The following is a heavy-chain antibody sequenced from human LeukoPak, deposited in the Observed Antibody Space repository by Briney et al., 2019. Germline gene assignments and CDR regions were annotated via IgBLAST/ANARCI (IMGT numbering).Heavy chain of an antibody. CDR2: IYPDDSNT. Sequence: GESLKISCKASAYSFSAYWIGWVRQMPGKGLERMGIIYPDDSNTRYGPSFEGQVTISADRSINTAYLQWSSLKASDTAIYYCARVFGAYFDYWGQGTLVTVSS. V-gene: IGHV5-51*01. CDR3: ARVFGAYFDY. CDR1: AYSFSAYW. J-gene: IGHJ4*02. D-gene: IGHD3-16*01.